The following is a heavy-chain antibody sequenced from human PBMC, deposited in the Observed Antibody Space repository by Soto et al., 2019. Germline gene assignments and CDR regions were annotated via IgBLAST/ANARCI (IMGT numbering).Heavy chain of an antibody. CDR3: ARRLACKPKYCFDF. J-gene: IGHJ4*02. D-gene: IGHD6-19*01. CDR2: VYYTGST. CDR1: GDSVSSGIYY. Sequence: SETLSLTCTVSGDSVSSGIYYWSWIRQPPGQGLEWIGYVYYTGSTNYNPSLQSRVTISIDTSKNQFSLRLRYVTAADTAMYSCARRLACKPKYCFDFWGQGTQVTVSS. V-gene: IGHV4-61*01.